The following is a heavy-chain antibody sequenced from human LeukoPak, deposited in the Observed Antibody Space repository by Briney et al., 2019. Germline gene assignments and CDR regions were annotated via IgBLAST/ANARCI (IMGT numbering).Heavy chain of an antibody. CDR1: GFTFSTYA. CDR2: ISAGGGTT. V-gene: IGHV3-23*01. D-gene: IGHD6-6*01. Sequence: GGSLRLSCAASGFTFSTYAMTWVRQAPGKGLEWVSAISAGGGTTYYADSVKGRFTISRDSSKNILYLQMDSLRAEDTAVYYCVKDDYSSSSGRWFDPWGQGTLVTVSS. J-gene: IGHJ5*02. CDR3: VKDDYSSSSGRWFDP.